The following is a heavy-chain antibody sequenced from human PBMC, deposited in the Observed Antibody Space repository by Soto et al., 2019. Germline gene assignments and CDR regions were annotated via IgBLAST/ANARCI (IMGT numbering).Heavy chain of an antibody. V-gene: IGHV3-30-3*01. D-gene: IGHD1-7*01. CDR2: ISYDGSNK. J-gene: IGHJ5*02. CDR1: GFTFSSYA. CDR3: ARDKGTTSVNWFDP. Sequence: GGSLRLSCAASGFTFSSYAMHWVRQAPGKGLEWVAVISYDGSNKYYADSVKGRFTISRDNSKNTLYLQMNSLRAEDTAVYYCARDKGTTSVNWFDPWGQGTLVTVSS.